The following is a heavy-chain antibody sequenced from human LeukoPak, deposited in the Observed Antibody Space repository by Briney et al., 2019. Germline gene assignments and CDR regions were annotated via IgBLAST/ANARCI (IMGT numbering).Heavy chain of an antibody. V-gene: IGHV1-8*03. CDR2: MNPNSGNT. D-gene: IGHD2-2*01. CDR1: GYTFTSYD. Sequence: ASVKVSCKASGYTFTSYDINWLRQATGQGLEWMGWMNPNSGNTGYAQKFQGRVTITRNTSISTAYMELGSLRSEDTAVYYCARGGPIVVVPADNWNYADYWGQGTLVTVSS. J-gene: IGHJ4*02. CDR3: ARGGPIVVVPADNWNYADY.